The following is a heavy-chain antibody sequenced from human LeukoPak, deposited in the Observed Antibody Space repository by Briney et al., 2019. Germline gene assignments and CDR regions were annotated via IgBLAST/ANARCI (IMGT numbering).Heavy chain of an antibody. CDR3: AKNREVGYCSGGACYYVYFDL. CDR2: ISGSGGST. V-gene: IGHV3-23*01. Sequence: SGGSLRLSCAASGFTFSSYAMSWVRQAPGKGLEWVSAISGSGGSTYYADSVKGRFTISRDNSKNTLYLQMNSLRAEDTAVYYCAKNREVGYCSGGACYYVYFDLWGRGSLVTVSS. J-gene: IGHJ2*01. D-gene: IGHD2-15*01. CDR1: GFTFSSYA.